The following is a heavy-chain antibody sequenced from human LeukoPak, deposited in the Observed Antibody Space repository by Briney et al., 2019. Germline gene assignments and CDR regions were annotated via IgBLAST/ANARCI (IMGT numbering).Heavy chain of an antibody. Sequence: GVSLRLSCAASGFSFGTYSMNWVRQAPGKGLEWLSYISSSSSPIYYADSVKGRFTISRDNAKNSLHLDMNSLRDEDTAVYYCATEDSGRFHWGQGTLVTVSS. D-gene: IGHD6-19*01. CDR3: ATEDSGRFH. CDR2: ISSSSSPI. V-gene: IGHV3-48*02. CDR1: GFSFGTYS. J-gene: IGHJ4*02.